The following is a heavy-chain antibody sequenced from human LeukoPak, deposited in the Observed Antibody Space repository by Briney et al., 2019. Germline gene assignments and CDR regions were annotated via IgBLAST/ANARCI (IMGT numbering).Heavy chain of an antibody. CDR3: ASGGSGSYYTAWYYGMDV. CDR2: IYYSGST. J-gene: IGHJ6*02. Sequence: SETLSLTCTVSGGSISSYYWSWIRQPPGKGLEWIGYIYYSGSTNYNPSLKSRVTISVDTSKNQLSLKLSSVTAADTAVYYCASGGSGSYYTAWYYGMDVWGQGTTVTVSS. CDR1: GGSISSYY. D-gene: IGHD3-10*01. V-gene: IGHV4-59*08.